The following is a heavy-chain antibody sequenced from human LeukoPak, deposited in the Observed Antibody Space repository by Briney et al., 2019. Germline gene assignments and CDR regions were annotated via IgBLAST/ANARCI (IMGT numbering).Heavy chain of an antibody. Sequence: ASVKVSCKASGYTFTGYYMHWVRQAPGQGLEWMGWINPNSGGTNYAQKFQGRVTMTRDTSISTAYMELSSLRSEDTAVYYCARDRDYGGNLYAFDIWGQGTMVTVSS. V-gene: IGHV1-2*02. CDR1: GYTFTGYY. D-gene: IGHD4-23*01. CDR3: ARDRDYGGNLYAFDI. CDR2: INPNSGGT. J-gene: IGHJ3*02.